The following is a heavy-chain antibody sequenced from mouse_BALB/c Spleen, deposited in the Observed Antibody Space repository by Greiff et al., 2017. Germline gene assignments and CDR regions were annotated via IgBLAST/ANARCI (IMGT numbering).Heavy chain of an antibody. Sequence: EVQRVESGGGLVQPGGSRKLSCAASGFTFSSFGMHWVRQAPEKGLEWVAYISSGSSTIYYADTVKGRFTISRDNPKNTLFLQMTSLRSEDTAMYYCAREYYGSRLDYWGQGTTLTVSS. D-gene: IGHD1-1*01. CDR2: ISSGSSTI. CDR1: GFTFSSFG. CDR3: AREYYGSRLDY. V-gene: IGHV5-17*02. J-gene: IGHJ2*01.